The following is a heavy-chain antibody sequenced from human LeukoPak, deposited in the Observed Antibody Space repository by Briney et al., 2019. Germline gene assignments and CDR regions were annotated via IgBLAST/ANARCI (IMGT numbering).Heavy chain of an antibody. J-gene: IGHJ4*02. CDR1: GYTFTSYG. D-gene: IGHD6-19*01. CDR3: ARAPSSGWSLYYFDY. CDR2: ISAYNGNT. V-gene: IGHV1-18*04. Sequence: GASVKVSCKASGYTFTSYGISWVRQATGQGLEWMGWISAYNGNTNYAQKLQGRVTMTTDTSTSTAYMELRSLRSDDTAVYYCARAPSSGWSLYYFDYWGQGTLVTVSS.